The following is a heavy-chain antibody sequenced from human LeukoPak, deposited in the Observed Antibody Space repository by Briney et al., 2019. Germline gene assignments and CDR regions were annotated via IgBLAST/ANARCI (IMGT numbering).Heavy chain of an antibody. J-gene: IGHJ6*03. CDR2: IYYSGIT. D-gene: IGHD6-6*01. Sequence: PSETLSLTCTVSGGSFSSSVWSWIRQPPGKGLGWIGYIYYSGITSYNPSLKSRVTISVDTSENQFSLRLSSVTAADTAFYYCARIGANYTSSFYMDVWGKGTTVTVSS. CDR1: GGSFSSSV. V-gene: IGHV4-59*01. CDR3: ARIGANYTSSFYMDV.